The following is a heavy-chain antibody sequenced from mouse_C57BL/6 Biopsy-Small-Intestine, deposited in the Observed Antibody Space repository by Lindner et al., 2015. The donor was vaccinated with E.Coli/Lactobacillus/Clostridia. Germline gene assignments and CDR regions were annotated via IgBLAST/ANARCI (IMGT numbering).Heavy chain of an antibody. V-gene: IGHV1-14*01. J-gene: IGHJ3*01. CDR1: DTTFTSLC. CDR2: FNPYNDVT. Sequence: VQLQXSGPDLVKPWGFSEDVLLRLLDTTFTSLCYALGEAETVGRSLSGIGYFNPYNDVTKYNENFKGKATLTSDKSSSTAYMELSSLTSEDSAVYYCARGGQFSFAYWGQGTLVTVSA. CDR3: ARGGQFSFAY.